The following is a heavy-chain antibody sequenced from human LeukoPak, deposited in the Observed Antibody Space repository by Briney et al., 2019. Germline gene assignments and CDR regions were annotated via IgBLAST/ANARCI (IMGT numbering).Heavy chain of an antibody. Sequence: ASVKASCKASGYTFTSYGISWVRQAPGQGLEWMGWISAYNGNTNYAQKLQGRVTMTTDTSTSTAYMELRSLRSDDTAVYYCARDGDYSYYYDSSGLDYWGQGTLVTVSS. J-gene: IGHJ4*02. CDR3: ARDGDYSYYYDSSGLDY. CDR1: GYTFTSYG. CDR2: ISAYNGNT. D-gene: IGHD3-22*01. V-gene: IGHV1-18*01.